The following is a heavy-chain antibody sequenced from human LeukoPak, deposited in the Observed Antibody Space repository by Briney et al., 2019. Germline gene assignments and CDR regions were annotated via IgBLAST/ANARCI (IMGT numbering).Heavy chain of an antibody. CDR1: GFTLSNYA. Sequence: GRSLRLSCAASGFTLSNYAMSWVRQAPGQGLEWVSSISSIGGSTYNAESVKGRFTISRDNSKNTLYLQMNSLRAEDTAVYYCAKWGVVPAAIAAFDIWGQGTMVTVSS. V-gene: IGHV3-23*01. CDR2: ISSIGGST. J-gene: IGHJ3*02. D-gene: IGHD2-2*01. CDR3: AKWGVVPAAIAAFDI.